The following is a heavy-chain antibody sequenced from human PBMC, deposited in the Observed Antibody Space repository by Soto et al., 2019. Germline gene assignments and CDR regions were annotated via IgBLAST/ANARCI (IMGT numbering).Heavy chain of an antibody. V-gene: IGHV3-33*01. J-gene: IGHJ4*02. CDR3: ARWGIAAGDY. D-gene: IGHD6-13*01. CDR1: GFTFSSYG. CDR2: IWYDGSNK. Sequence: QVQLVESGGGVVQPGRSLRLSCAASGFTFSSYGMHWVRQAPGKGLEWVAVIWYDGSNKYYADSVKGRFTSSRDNSKNTLYLQMNSLGAEDTAVYYCARWGIAAGDYWGQGTLVTVSS.